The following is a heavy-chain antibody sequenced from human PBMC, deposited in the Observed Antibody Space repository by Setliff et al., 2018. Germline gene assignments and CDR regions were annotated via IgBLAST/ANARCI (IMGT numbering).Heavy chain of an antibody. D-gene: IGHD6-13*01. CDR1: GYAFASHY. CDR2: IHPGGGSS. Sequence: SVKVSCKASGYAFASHYMHWVRQAPGQGLEWMGLIHPGGGSSSPAEKFEGRVTMTRDTSTSTVYMELSSLRSDDTAIYFCARAGLASAGRKGIFDHWGQGTLVTVSS. V-gene: IGHV1-46*01. CDR3: ARAGLASAGRKGIFDH. J-gene: IGHJ4*02.